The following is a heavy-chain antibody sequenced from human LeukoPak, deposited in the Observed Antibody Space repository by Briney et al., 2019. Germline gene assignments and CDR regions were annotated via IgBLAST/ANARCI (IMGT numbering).Heavy chain of an antibody. CDR1: GGSTSSYY. D-gene: IGHD6-13*01. J-gene: IGHJ3*02. Sequence: SETLSLTCTVSGGSTSSYYWSWIRQPPGKGLEWIGYIYYSGSTNYNPSLKSRVTISVDTSKNQFSLKLSSVTAADTAVYYCARYDTTYSSSWHSAFDIWGQGTMVTVSS. V-gene: IGHV4-59*01. CDR2: IYYSGST. CDR3: ARYDTTYSSSWHSAFDI.